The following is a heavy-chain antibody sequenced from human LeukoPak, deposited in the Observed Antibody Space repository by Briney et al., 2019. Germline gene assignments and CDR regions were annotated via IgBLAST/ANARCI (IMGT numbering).Heavy chain of an antibody. D-gene: IGHD1-26*01. CDR3: TRVGATYFFYYYYYMDV. CDR1: GFTFGDYA. V-gene: IGHV3-49*04. CDR2: IRSKAYGGTT. J-gene: IGHJ6*03. Sequence: GGSLRLSCTASGFTFGDYAMSWVRQAPGKGLEWVGFIRSKAYGGTTEYAASVKGRFTISRDDSKSIDYLQINSLKTEDTAVYYCTRVGATYFFYYYYYMDVWGKGTTVTVSS.